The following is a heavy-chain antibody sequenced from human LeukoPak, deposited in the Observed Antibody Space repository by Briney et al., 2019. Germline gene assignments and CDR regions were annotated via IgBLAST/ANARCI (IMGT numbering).Heavy chain of an antibody. J-gene: IGHJ5*02. CDR3: ARDGVTTADNWFDP. CDR2: INPYSGGT. CDR1: GYIFTGYY. D-gene: IGHD1-14*01. Sequence: ASVKASCKASGYIFTGYYMHWVRQAPGQGLEWMGWINPYSGGTNYAQRFQDRVTMSRDTSISTVYMELSSLRSDDTAVYYCARDGVTTADNWFDPWGQGTLVTVS. V-gene: IGHV1-2*02.